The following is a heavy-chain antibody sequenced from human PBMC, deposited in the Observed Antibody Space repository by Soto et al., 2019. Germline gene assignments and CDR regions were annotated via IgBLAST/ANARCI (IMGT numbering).Heavy chain of an antibody. CDR3: ATVRWELNDAFDI. CDR2: IYHSGMT. CDR1: GGSISTGGYY. D-gene: IGHD4-17*01. V-gene: IGHV4-31*03. J-gene: IGHJ3*02. Sequence: QVQLQESGPGLVKPSQTLSLTCTVSGGSISTGGYYWSWIRQHPGRGLEWIGYIYHSGMTFSNPSLQSRVAISIDTSENKFSLKLSSVTAADTAVYYCATVRWELNDAFDIWGHGTMVSVSS.